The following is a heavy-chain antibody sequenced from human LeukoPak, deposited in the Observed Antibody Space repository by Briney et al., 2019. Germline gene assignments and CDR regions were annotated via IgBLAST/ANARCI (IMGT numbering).Heavy chain of an antibody. CDR1: GFIFYDYA. J-gene: IGHJ4*02. CDR3: AKGSLYATRAPLTEY. V-gene: IGHV3-23*01. D-gene: IGHD2-8*01. Sequence: GGSLRLSCAASGFIFYDYAMSWVRQAPGKGLEWISTISGSAESTYYADSVKGRFTISSDSSKNTLYLQMNSLRAEDTAVYYCAKGSLYATRAPLTEYWGLGTLVTVSS. CDR2: ISGSAEST.